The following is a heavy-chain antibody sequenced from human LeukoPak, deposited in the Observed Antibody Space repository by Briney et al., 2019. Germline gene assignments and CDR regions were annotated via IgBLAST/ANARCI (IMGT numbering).Heavy chain of an antibody. J-gene: IGHJ4*02. Sequence: PGGSLRLSCAASGFTFSSYAMNWVRQAPGKGLEWVSTISGDGGATHYADSVKGRFTISRANSKNTLFLQMNSLRAEDTAVYYCAKSGSIDWDYFEYWGQGTLVTASS. CDR1: GFTFSSYA. V-gene: IGHV3-23*01. D-gene: IGHD2-15*01. CDR3: AKSGSIDWDYFEY. CDR2: ISGDGGAT.